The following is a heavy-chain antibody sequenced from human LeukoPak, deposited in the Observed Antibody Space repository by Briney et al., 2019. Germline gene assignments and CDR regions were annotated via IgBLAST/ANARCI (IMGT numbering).Heavy chain of an antibody. J-gene: IGHJ4*02. Sequence: GGSLRLSCAASGITFSRFWMSWVRQAPGKGLQWVANINQDGSEKHYVDSVKGRFTISRDNAENSLYLQMNSLRAEDTAVYYCANSRENYRQLNYWGQGTLVTVSS. CDR1: GITFSRFW. CDR3: ANSRENYRQLNY. D-gene: IGHD1-7*01. V-gene: IGHV3-7*03. CDR2: INQDGSEK.